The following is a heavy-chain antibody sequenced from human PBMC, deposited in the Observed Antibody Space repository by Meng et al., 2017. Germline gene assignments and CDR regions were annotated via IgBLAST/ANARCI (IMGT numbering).Heavy chain of an antibody. J-gene: IGHJ4*02. Sequence: QVWVFGAVVKKPGAYVKVSCDTSGYTLSSDGFAWVRQTPEQGLEWLGWINVYSGITNYAQKFQGRVTMTTDTSTRTGYMELTSLTSDDTATYYCATRGNPYLNCWGQGTLVTVSS. CDR2: INVYSGIT. CDR3: ATRGNPYLNC. V-gene: IGHV1-18*01. CDR1: GYTLSSDG.